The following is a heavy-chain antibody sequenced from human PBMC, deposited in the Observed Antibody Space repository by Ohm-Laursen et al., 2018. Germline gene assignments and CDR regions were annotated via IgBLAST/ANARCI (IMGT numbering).Heavy chain of an antibody. Sequence: LRLSCSASGFTFSSYAMSWVRQAPGKGLEWVSAISGSGGSTYYADSVKGRFTISRDNSKNTLYLQMNSLRAEDTAVYYCAKVPGFRLRDYFDYWGQGTLVTVSS. CDR3: AKVPGFRLRDYFDY. V-gene: IGHV3-23*01. CDR1: GFTFSSYA. D-gene: IGHD5-12*01. CDR2: ISGSGGST. J-gene: IGHJ4*02.